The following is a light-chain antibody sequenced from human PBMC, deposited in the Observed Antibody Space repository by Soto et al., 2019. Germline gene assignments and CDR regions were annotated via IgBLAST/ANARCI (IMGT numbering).Light chain of an antibody. Sequence: EIVLTQSPGTLSLSPGERATLSCRASQSISNNYLAWYRQTPGQAPRLLIYGASSRAAGIPDRFSGSGSGTDFTLTISRLEPEDFVVYHCQQYGDLPPTFGQGTKVDIK. CDR3: QQYGDLPPT. CDR2: GAS. CDR1: QSISNNY. V-gene: IGKV3-20*01. J-gene: IGKJ1*01.